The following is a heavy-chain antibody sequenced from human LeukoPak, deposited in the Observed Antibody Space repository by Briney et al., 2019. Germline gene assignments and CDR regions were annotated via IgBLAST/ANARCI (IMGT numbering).Heavy chain of an antibody. D-gene: IGHD6-13*01. Sequence: GGSLRLSCAASGFTFSSYAMPWVRQAPGKGLEWVAVISYDGSNKYADSVKGRFTISRDNSKNTLYLQMNSLRAEDTAVYYCARDPNSSPSRFDYWGQGTLVTVSS. J-gene: IGHJ4*02. CDR1: GFTFSSYA. CDR3: ARDPNSSPSRFDY. CDR2: ISYDGSNK. V-gene: IGHV3-30-3*01.